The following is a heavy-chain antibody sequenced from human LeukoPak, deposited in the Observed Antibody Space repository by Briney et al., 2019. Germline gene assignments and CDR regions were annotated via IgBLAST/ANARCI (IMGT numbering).Heavy chain of an antibody. Sequence: GRSLRLSCAASGFTFSSYAMHWVRQAPGKGLEWVAVISYDGSNKYYADSVKGRFTISRDNSKNTLYLQMNSLRAEDTAVYYCARGEREGCSSTSCYTGYDAFDIWGQGTMVTVSS. CDR1: GFTFSSYA. CDR2: ISYDGSNK. J-gene: IGHJ3*02. V-gene: IGHV3-30*01. D-gene: IGHD2-2*02. CDR3: ARGEREGCSSTSCYTGYDAFDI.